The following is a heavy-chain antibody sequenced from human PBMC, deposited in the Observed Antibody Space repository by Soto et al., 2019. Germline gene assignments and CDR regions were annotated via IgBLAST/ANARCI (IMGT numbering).Heavy chain of an antibody. V-gene: IGHV4-39*01. CDR2: IYYSGST. J-gene: IGHJ5*02. CDR3: ARHRGYSSGWYFTPNWFDP. CDR1: GGSISSSSYY. D-gene: IGHD6-19*01. Sequence: SETLSLTCTVSGGSISSSSYYWGWIRQPPGKGLEWIGSIYYSGSTYYNPSLKSRVTISVDTSKNQFSLKLSSVTAADTAVYYCARHRGYSSGWYFTPNWFDPWGQGTLVTVSS.